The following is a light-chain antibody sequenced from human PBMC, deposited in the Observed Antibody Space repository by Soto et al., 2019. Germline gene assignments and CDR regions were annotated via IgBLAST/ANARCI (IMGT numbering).Light chain of an antibody. V-gene: IGLV2-14*01. CDR3: SSYTSSAGV. Sequence: QSALTQPASVSGSPGQSITISCTGTSSDVGGYNYVSWYQQHPGKAPXLMXXDXXXXXXXXSNRFXGSKSGNTXSLTISGXXXXXXXXYXCSSYTSSAGVFGGGTKLTVL. CDR1: SSDVGGYNY. J-gene: IGLJ2*01. CDR2: DXX.